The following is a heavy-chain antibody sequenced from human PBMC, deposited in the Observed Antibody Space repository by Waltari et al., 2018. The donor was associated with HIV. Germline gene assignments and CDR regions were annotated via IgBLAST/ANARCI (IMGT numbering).Heavy chain of an antibody. CDR3: ARDRHYDILTGSYFDY. Sequence: EVQLVESGGGLVQPGGSLRLSCAASGFTLSSYWMSWVRQAPGKGLEWVANIKQDGSEKYYVDSVKGQFTISRDNAKNSLYLQMNSLRAEDTAVYYCARDRHYDILTGSYFDYWGQGTLVTVSS. D-gene: IGHD3-9*01. V-gene: IGHV3-7*01. J-gene: IGHJ4*02. CDR1: GFTLSSYW. CDR2: IKQDGSEK.